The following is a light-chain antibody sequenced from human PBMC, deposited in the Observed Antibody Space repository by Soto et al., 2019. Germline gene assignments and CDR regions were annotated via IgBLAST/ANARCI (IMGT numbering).Light chain of an antibody. V-gene: IGKV3D-20*02. J-gene: IGKJ3*01. Sequence: ETVLTQSPGSLSLSLGDRATLSCRASQTVSNSYLAWYQQKPGQAPRLLIYGASTRPTAIPDRFSGSGFGTDFTLTISSLEPEDFAVYYCQQSSNGATFGPGTKVDIK. CDR1: QTVSNSY. CDR3: QQSSNGAT. CDR2: GAS.